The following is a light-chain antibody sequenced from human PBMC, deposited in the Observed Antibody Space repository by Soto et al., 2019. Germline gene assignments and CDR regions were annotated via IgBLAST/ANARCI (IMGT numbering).Light chain of an antibody. Sequence: EIVLTQSPGTLSLSPMEIAALSFMASQSVSSSYLAWYQQKPGQAPRLLIYGASSRATGIPDRFSGSGSGTEFTLTISSLQSEDFAVYYCQQYNNWPKTFGQGTKVDIK. CDR1: QSVSSSY. CDR2: GAS. V-gene: IGKV3-20*01. J-gene: IGKJ1*01. CDR3: QQYNNWPKT.